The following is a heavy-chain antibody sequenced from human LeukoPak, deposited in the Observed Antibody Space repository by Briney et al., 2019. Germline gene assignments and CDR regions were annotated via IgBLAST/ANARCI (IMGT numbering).Heavy chain of an antibody. CDR1: GDTFSNYA. CDR2: INANTGNP. Sequence: ASVKVSCKACGDTFSNYAINWVRQAPGKGLEWMGWINANTGNPTYALGFTGRFVLSLDTSVSTAYLQISSLKAEDTAVYYCARGDSGPTYNSNWYETDYWGQGTLVTVSS. J-gene: IGHJ4*02. V-gene: IGHV7-4-1*02. D-gene: IGHD6-13*01. CDR3: ARGDSGPTYNSNWYETDY.